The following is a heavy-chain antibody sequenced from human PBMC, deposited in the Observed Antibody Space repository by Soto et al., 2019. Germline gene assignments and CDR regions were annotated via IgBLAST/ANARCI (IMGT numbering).Heavy chain of an antibody. CDR2: INPSGGST. V-gene: IGHV1-46*01. J-gene: IGHJ6*02. Sequence: ASVKVSCKASGYTFTSHYMHWVRQAPGQGLEWMGIINPSGGSTTYGQKFQGRVTMTRDTSTTTVYMELSSLRSEDTAVYYCAIRQDNWNFGSGIPDYYYGMAVWGQGTTVTVSS. CDR3: AIRQDNWNFGSGIPDYYYGMAV. D-gene: IGHD1-7*01. CDR1: GYTFTSHY.